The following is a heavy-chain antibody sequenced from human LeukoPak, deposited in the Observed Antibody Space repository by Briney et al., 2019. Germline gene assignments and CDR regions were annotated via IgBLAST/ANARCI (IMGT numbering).Heavy chain of an antibody. V-gene: IGHV3-23*01. Sequence: PGGSLRLSCAASGFTFSSYAMSWVRQAPGKGLEWVSAISGSGGSTYYADSVKGRFTISRDNSKNTLYLQMNSLRAEDTAVYYCAKDLGATIMGDWFDPWGQGTLVTVSS. CDR2: ISGSGGST. CDR1: GFTFSSYA. J-gene: IGHJ5*02. D-gene: IGHD5-12*01. CDR3: AKDLGATIMGDWFDP.